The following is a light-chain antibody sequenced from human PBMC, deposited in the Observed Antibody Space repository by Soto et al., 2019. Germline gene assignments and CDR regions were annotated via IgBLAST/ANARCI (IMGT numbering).Light chain of an antibody. V-gene: IGLV7-46*01. Sequence: QTVVTQEPSLTVSPGGTVTLTCGSSTGAVTSGHYPYWFQQKPGQAPRTLIYDTRDKHSWTPARFSGSLLGGKAALTLSGVQPEDEAEYYCLLSYSGARAGVVFGGGTKVTVL. CDR3: LLSYSGARAGVV. J-gene: IGLJ2*01. CDR1: TGAVTSGHY. CDR2: DTR.